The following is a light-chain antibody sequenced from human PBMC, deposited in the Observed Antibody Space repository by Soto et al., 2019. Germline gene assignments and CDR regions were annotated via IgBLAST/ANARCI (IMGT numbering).Light chain of an antibody. Sequence: DIQMTQSPSTLSASVGDRVTITCRASQSISTWLAWYQQKPGKAPKLLIYDASSLQSGVPSMFSGHGSGTVFTLTISSLQHDDVATYCLQLYNCYTTFGQGTKLEIK. CDR3: QLYNCYTT. J-gene: IGKJ2*01. CDR1: QSISTW. CDR2: DAS. V-gene: IGKV1-5*01.